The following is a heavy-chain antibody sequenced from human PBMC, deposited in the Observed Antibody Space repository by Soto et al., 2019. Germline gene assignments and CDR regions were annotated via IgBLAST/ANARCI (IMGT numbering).Heavy chain of an antibody. V-gene: IGHV4-31*03. CDR1: GDSISGGYY. J-gene: IGHJ6*02. Sequence: QVQLQESGPGLVKPSQTLSLTCSVSGDSISGGYYWSWIRRHPGKGLEWIGYVSPTGTPSYSPSHSRRVSISLHTSKNQLSLEVRSGSAADTAVYYCARDRGSCGRDVWGQGTTVTVSS. CDR3: ARDRGSCGRDV. CDR2: VSPTGTP.